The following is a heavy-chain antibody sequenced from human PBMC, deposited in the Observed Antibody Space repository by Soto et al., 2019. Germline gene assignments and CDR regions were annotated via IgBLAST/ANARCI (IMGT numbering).Heavy chain of an antibody. CDR2: ISYDGSNK. CDR1: GFTFSSYG. D-gene: IGHD3-22*01. Sequence: QVQLVESGGGVVQPGRSLRLSCAASGFTFSSYGMHWVRQAPGKGLEWVAVISYDGSNKYYADSVKGRFTISRDNSKNTLYLQMNSLRAEDTAVYYFAKGSAMIVVVPFFDYWGQGTLVTVSS. CDR3: AKGSAMIVVVPFFDY. J-gene: IGHJ4*02. V-gene: IGHV3-30*18.